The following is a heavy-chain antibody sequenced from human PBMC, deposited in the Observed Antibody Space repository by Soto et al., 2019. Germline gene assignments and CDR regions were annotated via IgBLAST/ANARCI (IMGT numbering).Heavy chain of an antibody. J-gene: IGHJ6*02. Sequence: SVKVSCKASGGTFSSYAISWVRQAPGQGLEWMGGIIPIFGTANYAQKFQGRVTITADESTSTAYMELSSLRSEDAAVYYCARVGYSNYHYYGMDVWGQGTTVTVAS. CDR2: IIPIFGTA. CDR3: ARVGYSNYHYYGMDV. CDR1: GGTFSSYA. D-gene: IGHD4-4*01. V-gene: IGHV1-69*13.